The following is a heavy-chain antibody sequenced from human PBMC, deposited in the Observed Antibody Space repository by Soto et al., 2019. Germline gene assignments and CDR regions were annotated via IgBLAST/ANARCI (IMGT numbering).Heavy chain of an antibody. Sequence: PSETLSLTCPVSGCSIRTYYWSWIRQPPGKGLEWIGYVYNRGNTKYNPSLKSRVTIWEDMSKNQVSLRLSSVTAADTAIYYCARDRQHTYGNCFDPWGQGTLVTVSS. V-gene: IGHV4-59*01. D-gene: IGHD4-17*01. CDR2: VYNRGNT. CDR3: ARDRQHTYGNCFDP. CDR1: GCSIRTYY. J-gene: IGHJ5*02.